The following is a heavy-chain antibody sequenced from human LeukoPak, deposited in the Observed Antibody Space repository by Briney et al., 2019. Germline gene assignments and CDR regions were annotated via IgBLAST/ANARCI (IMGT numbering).Heavy chain of an antibody. Sequence: GGSLRLSCVASGFTFTGHSMHWVRQAPGKGLEWVAVVAHDEKTIFYADSLKGRFTVSRDNSKNTVYLQMNSLRDEDTAVYYCAREKQPGGAPFDYWGQGSLVTVSS. J-gene: IGHJ4*02. CDR1: GFTFTGHS. CDR3: AREKQPGGAPFDY. D-gene: IGHD1-14*01. V-gene: IGHV3-30*04. CDR2: VAHDEKTI.